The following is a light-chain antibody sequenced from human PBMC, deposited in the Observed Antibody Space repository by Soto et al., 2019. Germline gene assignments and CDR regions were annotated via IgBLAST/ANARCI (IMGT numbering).Light chain of an antibody. Sequence: DIQMSQSPSSLSASVGDRVTITCQASQDISNDLNLYQQKPGKAPELLIYDASNLETGVPSRFSGSVSGTEVTFTISCLLPEDTATYHCQQYENPLLTFGGGTKVEIK. CDR2: DAS. CDR3: QQYENPLLT. J-gene: IGKJ4*01. V-gene: IGKV1-33*01. CDR1: QDISND.